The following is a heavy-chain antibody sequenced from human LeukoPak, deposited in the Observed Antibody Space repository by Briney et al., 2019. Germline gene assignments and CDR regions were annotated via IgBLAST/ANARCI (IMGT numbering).Heavy chain of an antibody. D-gene: IGHD6-13*01. J-gene: IGHJ3*02. Sequence: PSETLSLTCTVSGGSISSGSYYWSWIRQPAGKGLEWIGRIYTSGSTNYNPSLKSRVTISVDTSKNQFSLKLSSVTAADTAVYYCARGGIAAAHPTDDAFDIWGQGTMVTVSS. CDR3: ARGGIAAAHPTDDAFDI. CDR1: GGSISSGSYY. CDR2: IYTSGST. V-gene: IGHV4-61*02.